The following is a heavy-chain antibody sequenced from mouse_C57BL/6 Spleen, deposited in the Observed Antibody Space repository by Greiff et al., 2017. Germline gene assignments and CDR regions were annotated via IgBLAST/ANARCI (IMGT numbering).Heavy chain of an antibody. Sequence: VQLKESGAELVRPGASVTLSCKASGYTFTDYEMHWVKQTPVHGLEWIGAIDPETGGTAYNQKFKGKAILTADKSSSTAYMELRSLTSEDSAVYYCTRRIGGDYWGQGTTLTVSS. J-gene: IGHJ2*01. CDR3: TRRIGGDY. CDR2: IDPETGGT. CDR1: GYTFTDYE. V-gene: IGHV1-15*01.